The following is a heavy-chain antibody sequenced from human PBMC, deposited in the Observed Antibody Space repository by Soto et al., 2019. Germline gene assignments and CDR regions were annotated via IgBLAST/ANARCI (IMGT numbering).Heavy chain of an antibody. V-gene: IGHV1-69*04. CDR3: ARDDRTGATAFDY. J-gene: IGHJ4*02. CDR1: GGTFSSYT. Sequence: ASVKVSCKASGGTFSSYTISWVRQAPGQGLEWMGRIIPILGIANYAQKFQGRVTITADKSTSTAYMELSSLRSEDTAVYYCARDDRTGATAFDYWGQGTLVTVSS. D-gene: IGHD2-8*02. CDR2: IIPILGIA.